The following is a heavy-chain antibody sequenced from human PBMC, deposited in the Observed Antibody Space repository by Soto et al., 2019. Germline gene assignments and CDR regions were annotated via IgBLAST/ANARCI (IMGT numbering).Heavy chain of an antibody. CDR2: INHTGGT. Sequence: NPSETLSLTCAVYGGSVNGYYCNFIRHPPWKGLEWIGEINHTGGTHYNPSLKSRVTMSVDTSKNQFSLRLSSVTAADTAIYYCATRITVFGLLIPPFDPWGQGTQVTVSS. V-gene: IGHV4-34*01. CDR3: ATRITVFGLLIPPFDP. CDR1: GGSVNGYY. D-gene: IGHD3-3*01. J-gene: IGHJ5*02.